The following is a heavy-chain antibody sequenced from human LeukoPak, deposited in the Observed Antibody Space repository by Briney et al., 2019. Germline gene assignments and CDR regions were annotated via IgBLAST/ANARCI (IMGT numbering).Heavy chain of an antibody. D-gene: IGHD1-1*01. Sequence: SETLSLTCAVYGGSFSRYYWSWIRQSPGKGLEWIAEIDHRGDTNYNPSVKSRVTISVDTSKNQFSLKVRSLSAADTAVYYCARGATTSETGYFDFWGQGTLATVSS. CDR1: GGSFSRYY. CDR3: ARGATTSETGYFDF. J-gene: IGHJ4*03. V-gene: IGHV4-34*01. CDR2: IDHRGDT.